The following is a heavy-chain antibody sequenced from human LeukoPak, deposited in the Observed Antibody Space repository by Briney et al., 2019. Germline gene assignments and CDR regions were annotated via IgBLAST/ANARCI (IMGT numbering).Heavy chain of an antibody. CDR1: GFTFGNAW. CDR2: IKSKTDGGTT. Sequence: GGSLRLSCAASGFTFGNAWMSWVRQAPGKGLEWVGRIKSKTDGGTTDYAAPVKGRFTVSRDDSKNTLFLQMNSLKTEDTAVYYCTTDWGIYGSGSFYSVYYGMDVWGQETTVTVSS. CDR3: TTDWGIYGSGSFYSVYYGMDV. J-gene: IGHJ6*02. D-gene: IGHD3-10*01. V-gene: IGHV3-15*01.